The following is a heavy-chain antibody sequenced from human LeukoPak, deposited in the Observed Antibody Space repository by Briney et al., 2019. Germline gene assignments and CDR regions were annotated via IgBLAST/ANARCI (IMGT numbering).Heavy chain of an antibody. CDR2: ISGSGGST. V-gene: IGHV3-23*01. J-gene: IGHJ4*02. CDR3: ARGTYFDHSGYLDY. Sequence: PGGSLRLSCAASGFTFSSYAMSWVRQAPGKGLEWVSAISGSGGSTYYADSVKGRFTISRDNSKNTLYLQMNSLRAEDTAVYYCARGTYFDHSGYLDYWGQGTLVTVSS. CDR1: GFTFSSYA. D-gene: IGHD3-22*01.